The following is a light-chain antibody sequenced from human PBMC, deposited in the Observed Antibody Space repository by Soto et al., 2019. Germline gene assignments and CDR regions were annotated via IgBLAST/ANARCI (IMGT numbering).Light chain of an antibody. CDR1: QSFRGL. CDR2: DAY. Sequence: VVLTQSPVTLSLSPGERATLACRASQSFRGLLAWYQQKPGQAPSLLIYDAYNRATGIQPRFSGGGSGTDFTLTISRLEPEDFAVYYCQQFSSYPLTFGGGTKV. V-gene: IGKV3-11*01. CDR3: QQFSSYPLT. J-gene: IGKJ4*01.